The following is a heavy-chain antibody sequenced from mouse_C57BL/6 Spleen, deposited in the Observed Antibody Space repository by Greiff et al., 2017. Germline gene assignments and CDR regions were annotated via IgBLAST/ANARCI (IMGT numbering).Heavy chain of an antibody. J-gene: IGHJ4*01. Sequence: EVKVVESGGGLVKPGGSLKLSCAASGFTFSSYTMSWVRQTPEKRLEWVATISGGGGNTYYPDSVKGRFTISRDNAKNTLYLQMSSLWSEDTALYYCARRDYYGSSYDAMDYWGQGTSVTVSS. CDR2: ISGGGGNT. CDR3: ARRDYYGSSYDAMDY. D-gene: IGHD1-1*01. V-gene: IGHV5-9*01. CDR1: GFTFSSYT.